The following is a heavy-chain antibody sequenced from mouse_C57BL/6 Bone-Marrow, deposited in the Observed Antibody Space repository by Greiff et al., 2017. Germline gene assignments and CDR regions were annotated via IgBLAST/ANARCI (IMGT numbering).Heavy chain of an antibody. CDR2: IYPGSGST. Sequence: QVQLQQPGAELVKPGASVKMSCKASGYTFTSYWITWVKQRPGQGLEWIVDIYPGSGSTNYNEQFTSKATLTVDTSSSTAYMQLISLTSVDSAVYYCEIDYPAWFSYWGQGTLVTVSA. CDR1: GYTFTSYW. D-gene: IGHD2-4*01. V-gene: IGHV1-55*01. J-gene: IGHJ3*01. CDR3: EIDYPAWFSY.